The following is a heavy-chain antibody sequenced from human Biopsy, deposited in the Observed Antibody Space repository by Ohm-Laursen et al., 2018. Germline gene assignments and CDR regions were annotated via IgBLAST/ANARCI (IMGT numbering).Heavy chain of an antibody. Sequence: SLRLSCSASGFTSSNYGMHWVRQAPDKGLEWVALIWYDGSNKNSEDSVKGRFTVSRDNSKNTLFLQMNNLRAEDTAVYYCARDQSGLRGINWYFDLWGRGTLVTVSS. CDR3: ARDQSGLRGINWYFDL. CDR2: IWYDGSNK. V-gene: IGHV3-33*01. J-gene: IGHJ2*01. D-gene: IGHD5/OR15-5a*01. CDR1: GFTSSNYG.